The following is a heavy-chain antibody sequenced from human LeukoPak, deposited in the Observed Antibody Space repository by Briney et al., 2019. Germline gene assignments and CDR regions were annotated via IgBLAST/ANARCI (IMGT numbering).Heavy chain of an antibody. CDR3: ARGGYGEGRGLVDY. CDR1: GYTFTSYD. J-gene: IGHJ4*02. D-gene: IGHD4-17*01. V-gene: IGHV1-2*02. CDR2: INPNSGGT. Sequence: ASVKVSCKASGYTFTSYDIIWVRQAPGQGLEWMGWINPNSGGTNYAQKFQGRVTMTRDTSISTAYMELSRLRSDDTAVYYCARGGYGEGRGLVDYWGQGTLVTVSS.